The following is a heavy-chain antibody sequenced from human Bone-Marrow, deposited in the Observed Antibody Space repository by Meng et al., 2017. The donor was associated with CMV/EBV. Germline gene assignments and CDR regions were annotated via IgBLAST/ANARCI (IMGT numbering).Heavy chain of an antibody. V-gene: IGHV4-34*01. CDR2: INHSGST. J-gene: IGHJ4*02. CDR3: AREVFSSRANDY. D-gene: IGHD2-15*01. CDR1: GGSFSGYY. Sequence: SETLSLTCAVYGGSFSGYYWSWIRQPPGKGLEWIGEINHSGSTNYNPSLKSRVTISVDTSKNQFSLKLSSVTAADTAVYYCAREVFSSRANDYWGQGTLVTFSS.